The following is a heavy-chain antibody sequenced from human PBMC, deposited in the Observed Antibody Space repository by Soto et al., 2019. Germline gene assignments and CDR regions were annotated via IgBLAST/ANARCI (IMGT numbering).Heavy chain of an antibody. J-gene: IGHJ3*02. CDR2: IYYNGDT. Sequence: QLQLQESGPGLVKPSETLSLTCSVSGGSISSNSHYWVWIRQPPGKGLEWIGSIYYNGDTYYNPSLKSRVTIPVDTSKNQFSVKLNSVTAADTAVYYCARHQSIVVVTAARAFDIWGQGTMVTVSS. CDR3: ARHQSIVVVTAARAFDI. CDR1: GGSISSNSHY. V-gene: IGHV4-39*01. D-gene: IGHD2-15*01.